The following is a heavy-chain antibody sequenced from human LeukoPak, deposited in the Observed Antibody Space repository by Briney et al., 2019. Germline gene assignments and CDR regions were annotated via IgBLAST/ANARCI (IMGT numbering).Heavy chain of an antibody. CDR1: GYTFTSYY. Sequence: ASVKVSCKASGYTFTSYYTHWVRQAPGQGLEWMGTINPSGGGTRYAQKFQGRVTMTRDTSTSTVYMELSSLRSEDTAVYYCARDPSSGYEPSKWYFDLWGRGTLVTVSS. D-gene: IGHD5-12*01. CDR3: ARDPSSGYEPSKWYFDL. V-gene: IGHV1-46*01. J-gene: IGHJ2*01. CDR2: INPSGGGT.